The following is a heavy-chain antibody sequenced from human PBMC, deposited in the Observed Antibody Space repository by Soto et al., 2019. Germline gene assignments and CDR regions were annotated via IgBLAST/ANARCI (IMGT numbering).Heavy chain of an antibody. CDR2: IWYDGSNK. Sequence: QVQLVESGGGVVQPGRSLRLSCAASGFTFSSYGMHWVRQAPGKGLEWVAVIWYDGSNKYYADSVKGRFTISGDNSKNRLYLQMNSLGAEETAVYYCASDMYYYDSSGYYPPDYWGQGTLVTVSS. D-gene: IGHD3-22*01. V-gene: IGHV3-33*01. J-gene: IGHJ4*02. CDR1: GFTFSSYG. CDR3: ASDMYYYDSSGYYPPDY.